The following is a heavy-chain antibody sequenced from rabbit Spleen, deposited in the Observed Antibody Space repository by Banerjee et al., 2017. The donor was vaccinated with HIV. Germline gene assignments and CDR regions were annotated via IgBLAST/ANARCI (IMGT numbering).Heavy chain of an antibody. CDR3: ARDGAGGSYFAL. Sequence: HLKESGGGLVQPGGSLKLSCKASGFTLSSYYMNWVRQAPGKGLEWIGYIDPVFGITYYANWVNGRFSISRENAQNTVLLQMTSLTAADTATYFCARDGAGGSYFALWGQGTLVTVS. D-gene: IGHD8-1*01. V-gene: IGHV1S7*01. J-gene: IGHJ3*01. CDR1: GFTLSSYY. CDR2: IDPVFGIT.